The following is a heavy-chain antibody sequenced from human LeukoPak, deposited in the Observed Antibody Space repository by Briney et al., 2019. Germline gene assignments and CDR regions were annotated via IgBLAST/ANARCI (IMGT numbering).Heavy chain of an antibody. Sequence: GGSLRLSCAASGFTFSSYAMSWVRPAPGKDLEWVSGIIGGGGDTYYGDSAKVRFTISRDNSKNTLSLQMNSLRAEDTAIYYCAKAGDSSGWFGFWGQGTLVTVSS. J-gene: IGHJ4*02. V-gene: IGHV3-23*01. CDR1: GFTFSSYA. CDR2: IIGGGGDT. CDR3: AKAGDSSGWFGF. D-gene: IGHD6-19*01.